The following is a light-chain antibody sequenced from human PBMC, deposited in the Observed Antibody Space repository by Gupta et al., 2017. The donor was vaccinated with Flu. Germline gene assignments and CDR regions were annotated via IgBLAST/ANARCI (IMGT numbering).Light chain of an antibody. CDR1: TSDVGGYNS. V-gene: IGLV2-14*01. J-gene: IGLJ2*01. CDR2: DVS. CDR3: SSYTSGSTRVVA. Sequence: QSALTQPASVSGSPGQSLTISCTGTTSDVGGYNSVSWYQQRPGTAPKLMIYDVSNRHSGISNRFSGSKSGNTASLTISGLQAEDEADYYCSSYTSGSTRVVAFGGGTKLTVL.